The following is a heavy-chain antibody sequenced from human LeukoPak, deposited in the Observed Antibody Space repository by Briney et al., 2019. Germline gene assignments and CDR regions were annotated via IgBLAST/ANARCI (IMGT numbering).Heavy chain of an antibody. CDR3: AKLGGATISYYYYYMDV. CDR1: GFTFSDYC. D-gene: IGHD5-12*01. V-gene: IGHV3-23*01. Sequence: GGSLRLSCAASGFTFSDYCMSWIRQAPGKGLEWVSAISGSGGSTYYADSVKGRFTISRDNSKNTLYLQMNSLRAEDTAVYYCAKLGGATISYYYYYMDVWGKGTTVTVSS. J-gene: IGHJ6*03. CDR2: ISGSGGST.